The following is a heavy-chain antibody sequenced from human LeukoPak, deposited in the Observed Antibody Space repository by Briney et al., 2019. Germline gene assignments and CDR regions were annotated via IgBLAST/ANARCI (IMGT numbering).Heavy chain of an antibody. CDR2: IYYSVST. CDR1: GGSISSYY. D-gene: IGHD3-22*01. CDR3: ARGYYDSSPNWYFDL. Sequence: SETLSLTCTVSGGSISSYYWSWIRQPPGKGLEWIGYIYYSVSTDYNPSLKSRVTISVDTSKNQFSLKLSSVTAADTAVYYCARGYYDSSPNWYFDLWGRGILVTVS. J-gene: IGHJ2*01. V-gene: IGHV4-59*01.